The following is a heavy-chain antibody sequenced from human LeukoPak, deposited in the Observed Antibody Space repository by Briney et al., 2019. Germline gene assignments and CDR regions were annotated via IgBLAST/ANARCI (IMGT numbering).Heavy chain of an antibody. CDR1: GFTFSSYG. J-gene: IGHJ6*03. D-gene: IGHD4-11*01. CDR2: ISYDGSNK. Sequence: GGSLRLSCAASGFTFSSYGMHWVRQAPGKGLEWVAVISYDGSNKYYADSVKGRFTISRDNSKNTLYLQMNSLRAEDTAVYYCAKTLDYRSSYYYYYMDVWGKGTTVTVSS. CDR3: AKTLDYRSSYYYYYMDV. V-gene: IGHV3-30*18.